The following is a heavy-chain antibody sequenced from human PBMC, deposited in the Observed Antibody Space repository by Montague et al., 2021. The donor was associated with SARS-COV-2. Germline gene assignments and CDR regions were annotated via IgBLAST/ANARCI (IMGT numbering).Heavy chain of an antibody. Sequence: SETLSLTCAVSGGSISTSNWCNWVRQPPGKGLEWIGKIYHNGTSNYNPSLTSRVTISVDKSKNQFYLRLSSVTAADTAVYYCARFAGIAVRRPFDYWGQGTLVTVSS. CDR2: IYHNGTS. J-gene: IGHJ4*02. D-gene: IGHD6-6*01. CDR3: ARFAGIAVRRPFDY. CDR1: GGSISTSNW. V-gene: IGHV4-4*02.